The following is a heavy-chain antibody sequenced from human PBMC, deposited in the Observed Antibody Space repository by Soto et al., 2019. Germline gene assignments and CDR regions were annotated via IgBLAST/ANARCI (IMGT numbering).Heavy chain of an antibody. J-gene: IGHJ6*02. V-gene: IGHV4-61*01. Sequence: PSETLSLTCAVSGGSISSGSYYWSWIRQSPGKGLEWIGNVYYSGSTKYNPSLKSRLIISVDTSKNQFSLKLRSMTAADAAVYYCARDYSRYDVLTGHDLDYYYGVAVWGQGITVTVSS. CDR3: ARDYSRYDVLTGHDLDYYYGVAV. CDR2: VYYSGST. D-gene: IGHD3-9*01. CDR1: GGSISSGSYY.